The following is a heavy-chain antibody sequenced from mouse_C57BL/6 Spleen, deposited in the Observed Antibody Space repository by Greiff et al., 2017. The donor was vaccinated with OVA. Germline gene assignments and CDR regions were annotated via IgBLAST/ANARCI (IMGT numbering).Heavy chain of an antibody. CDR2: IDPETGGT. CDR3: TREGGPFDY. Sequence: VQLQESGAELVRPGASVTLSCKASGYTFTDYEMHWVKQTPVHGLEWIGAIDPETGGTAYNQKFKGKAILTADKSSSTAYMELRSLTSEDSAVYYCTREGGPFDYWGQGTTLTVSS. CDR1: GYTFTDYE. J-gene: IGHJ2*01. V-gene: IGHV1-15*01.